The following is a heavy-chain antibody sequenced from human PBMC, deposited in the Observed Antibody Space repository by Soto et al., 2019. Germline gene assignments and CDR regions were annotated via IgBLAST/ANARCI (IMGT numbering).Heavy chain of an antibody. CDR1: GGSISSSSYY. Sequence: PSETLSLTCTVSGGSISSSSYYWGWIRQPPGKGLEWIGSIYYSGSTYYNPSLKSRVTISVDTSKNQFSLKLSSVTAADTAVYYCARQEAGSIYYYYYYGMDVWGQGTTVTVSS. CDR2: IYYSGST. D-gene: IGHD6-13*01. V-gene: IGHV4-39*01. J-gene: IGHJ6*02. CDR3: ARQEAGSIYYYYYYGMDV.